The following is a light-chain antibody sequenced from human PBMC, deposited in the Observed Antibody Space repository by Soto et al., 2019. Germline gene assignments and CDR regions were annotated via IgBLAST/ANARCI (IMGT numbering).Light chain of an antibody. Sequence: EIVMTQSPDTVYVSPGEIATLSCTASHSVCSNLAWYQHKPGQAPRLLIYDGSTRALGIPARFSGSGSGTDFTLTISMLEPEDFAIYYCQQRHSWVTFGQGTRLEI. CDR3: QQRHSWVT. J-gene: IGKJ5*01. CDR1: HSVCSN. V-gene: IGKV3-11*01. CDR2: DGS.